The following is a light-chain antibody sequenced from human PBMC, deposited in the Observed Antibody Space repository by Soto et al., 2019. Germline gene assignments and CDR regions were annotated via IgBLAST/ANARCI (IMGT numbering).Light chain of an antibody. CDR3: QQRSNWPPIT. Sequence: EIVLTPSPATLSLSRGERGTLSCSASQSVSSYLAWYQQKPGQAPRLLIYDASNRATGIPARFSGSGSGTDFTLTISSLEPEDFAVYYCQQRSNWPPITFGQGTRLEVK. J-gene: IGKJ5*01. V-gene: IGKV3-11*01. CDR1: QSVSSY. CDR2: DAS.